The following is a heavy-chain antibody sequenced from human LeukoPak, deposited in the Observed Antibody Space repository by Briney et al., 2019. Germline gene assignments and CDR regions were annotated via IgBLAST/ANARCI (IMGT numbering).Heavy chain of an antibody. D-gene: IGHD3-10*01. J-gene: IGHJ6*03. Sequence: RASVKVSCKASGYTFTGYYMHWVRQAPGQGLEWMGWISPNNGVTNYTQKFQGRVTMTRDTSISTAYMELSRLKSDDTAVYYCARDPGRGKYYYYMDVWGKGTTVTISS. CDR3: ARDPGRGKYYYYMDV. CDR2: ISPNNGVT. CDR1: GYTFTGYY. V-gene: IGHV1-2*02.